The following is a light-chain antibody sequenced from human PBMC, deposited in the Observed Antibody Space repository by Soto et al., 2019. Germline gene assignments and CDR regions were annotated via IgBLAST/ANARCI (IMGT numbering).Light chain of an antibody. CDR3: QQCGSAPLT. CDR2: GAS. Sequence: EIVLTQSPATLSLSPGERATLSCRASQSVSSYLAWYQQKPGQAPRLLIYGASSRATGVPDRFSGSGSGTDFTLTISRLEPEDFAVFYCQQCGSAPLTFGQGTKVDI. CDR1: QSVSSY. J-gene: IGKJ1*01. V-gene: IGKV3-20*01.